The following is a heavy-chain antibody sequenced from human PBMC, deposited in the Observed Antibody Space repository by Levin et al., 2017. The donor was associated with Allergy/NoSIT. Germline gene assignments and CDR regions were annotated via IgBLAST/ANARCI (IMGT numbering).Heavy chain of an antibody. CDR2: ISAYNGNT. CDR3: ARWKPRQQLVLSKAYYFDY. J-gene: IGHJ4*02. CDR1: GYTFTSYG. V-gene: IGHV1-18*01. D-gene: IGHD6-13*01. Sequence: ASVKVSCKASGYTFTSYGISWVRQAPGQGLEWMGWISAYNGNTNYAQKLQGRVTMTTDTSTSTAYMELRSLRSDDTAVYYCARWKPRQQLVLSKAYYFDYWGQGTLVTVSS.